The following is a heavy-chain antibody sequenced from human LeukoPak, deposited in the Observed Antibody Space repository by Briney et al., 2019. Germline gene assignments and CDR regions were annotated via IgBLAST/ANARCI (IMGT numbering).Heavy chain of an antibody. Sequence: GGSLRLSCVASGFTFSRYWMHWVRQAPGKGLVWVSRINSDGRSTNYADSVKGRFSISRDNAENTLYLQMNSLRAEDTAVYYCARDRGDSSSWSYYYYYYMDVWGKGTTVTISS. CDR3: ARDRGDSSSWSYYYYYYMDV. CDR2: INSDGRST. CDR1: GFTFSRYW. V-gene: IGHV3-74*01. D-gene: IGHD6-13*01. J-gene: IGHJ6*03.